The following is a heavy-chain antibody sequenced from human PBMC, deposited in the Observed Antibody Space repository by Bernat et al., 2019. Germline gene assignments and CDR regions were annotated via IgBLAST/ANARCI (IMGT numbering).Heavy chain of an antibody. J-gene: IGHJ6*03. D-gene: IGHD2-2*01. CDR2: ISAYNGNT. CDR3: ARAGYCSSTSCYAEGYYYYYYMDV. CDR1: GYTFTSYG. Sequence: QVQLVQSGAEVKKPGASVKVSCKASGYTFTSYGISWVRQAPGQGLEWMGWISAYNGNTNYAQKLQGRVTMTTDTSTSTAYMELRSLRSDDTAVYYCARAGYCSSTSCYAEGYYYYYYMDVWGKGTTVTGSS. V-gene: IGHV1-18*01.